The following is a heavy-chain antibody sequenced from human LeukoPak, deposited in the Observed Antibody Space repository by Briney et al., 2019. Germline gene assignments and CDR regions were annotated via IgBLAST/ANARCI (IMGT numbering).Heavy chain of an antibody. Sequence: ASVTVSCKASGYTFTVYYIHWVRQAPGQGLEWMGWIYPNSGGTNYAQKLQGRVTMTTDTSTSTAYMELRSLRSDDTAVYYCARTPWIAADGTRFPTPLAVDYWGQGTLVTVSS. CDR1: GYTFTVYY. V-gene: IGHV1-2*02. CDR2: IYPNSGGT. CDR3: ARTPWIAADGTRFPTPLAVDY. J-gene: IGHJ4*02. D-gene: IGHD6-13*01.